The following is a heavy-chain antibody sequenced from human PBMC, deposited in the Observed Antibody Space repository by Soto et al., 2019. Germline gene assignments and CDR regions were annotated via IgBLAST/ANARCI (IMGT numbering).Heavy chain of an antibody. J-gene: IGHJ3*02. CDR2: ISSNGGST. Sequence: GGSLRLSCAASGFTFSSYAMHWVRQAPGKGLEYVSAISSNGGSTYYANSVKGRFTISRDNSKNTLYLQMGSLRAEDMAVYYCAREYPHGYCSGGSCYSSDAFDIWGQGTIVTVSS. V-gene: IGHV3-64*01. D-gene: IGHD2-15*01. CDR1: GFTFSSYA. CDR3: AREYPHGYCSGGSCYSSDAFDI.